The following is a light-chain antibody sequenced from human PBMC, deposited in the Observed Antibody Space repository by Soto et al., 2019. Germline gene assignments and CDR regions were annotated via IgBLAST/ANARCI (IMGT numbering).Light chain of an antibody. Sequence: DIQMTQSPSSLSASVGDRVTITCRASHDTSNSVAWFQQRPGMAPKSLIYGASSLQSGVSSRFSGSGSGTQFTLTISSLQPEDFATYYCQQYNTYSSLTFGGGTKVEIK. CDR3: QQYNTYSSLT. CDR1: HDTSNS. J-gene: IGKJ4*01. V-gene: IGKV1-16*01. CDR2: GAS.